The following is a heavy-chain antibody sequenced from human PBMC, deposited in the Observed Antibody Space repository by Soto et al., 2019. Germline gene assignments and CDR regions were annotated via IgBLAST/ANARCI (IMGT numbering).Heavy chain of an antibody. CDR3: ARPLRITMVRGVDNWFDP. CDR2: IIPIFGTA. J-gene: IGHJ5*02. V-gene: IGHV1-69*12. D-gene: IGHD3-10*01. CDR1: GGTFSSYA. Sequence: QVQLVQSGAEVKKPGSSVKVSCKASGGTFSSYAISWVRQAPGQGLEWMGGIIPIFGTANYAQKFQGRVTLTADESTSTAYMELGSLRSEDTAVYYCARPLRITMVRGVDNWFDPWGQGTLVTVSS.